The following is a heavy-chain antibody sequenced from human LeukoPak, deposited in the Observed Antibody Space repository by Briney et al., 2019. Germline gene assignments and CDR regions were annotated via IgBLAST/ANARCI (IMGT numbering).Heavy chain of an antibody. Sequence: GGSLRLSCAASGFTFSQFWMSWVCQAPGRGLEWVANINQEGSENYYVDSVRGRFTISRDNAKNSLSLQMDSLRAEDTALYYCARAASAGTVDYWGQGTLVTVFS. J-gene: IGHJ4*02. CDR2: INQEGSEN. CDR1: GFTFSQFW. CDR3: ARAASAGTVDY. D-gene: IGHD6-13*01. V-gene: IGHV3-7*01.